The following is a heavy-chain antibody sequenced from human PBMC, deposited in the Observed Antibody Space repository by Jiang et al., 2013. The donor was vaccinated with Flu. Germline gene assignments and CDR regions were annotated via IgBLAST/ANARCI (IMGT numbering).Heavy chain of an antibody. V-gene: IGHV3-66*01. J-gene: IGHJ4*02. CDR1: SNY. D-gene: IGHD3-16*01. CDR3: ARGLTLGGVLWPDYFDY. CDR2: FIVVVGT. Sequence: SNYMNWSARLQGRGWSGSQLFIVVVGTYYADSVKGRFTISRDNSKNTLYLQLNSLRAEDTALYYCARGLTLGGVLWPDYFDYWGQGTLVTVSS.